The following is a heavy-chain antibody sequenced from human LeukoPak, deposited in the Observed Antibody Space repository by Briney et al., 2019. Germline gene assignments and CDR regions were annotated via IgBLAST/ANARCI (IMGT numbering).Heavy chain of an antibody. CDR2: ISSNGGST. J-gene: IGHJ6*02. Sequence: GGSLRLSCSASGFTFSTYAMHWVRQAPGKGLEYVSAISSNGGSTYYADSVKGRFTISRDNSKNTLYLQMNSLRGDDTGMYFCAKDSSTSNYYYGLDVWGQGTTVTVSS. CDR1: GFTFSTYA. CDR3: AKDSSTSNYYYGLDV. V-gene: IGHV3-64*04. D-gene: IGHD6-13*01.